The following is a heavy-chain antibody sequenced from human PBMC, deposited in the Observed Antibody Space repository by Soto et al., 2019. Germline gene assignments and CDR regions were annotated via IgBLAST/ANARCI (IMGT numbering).Heavy chain of an antibody. D-gene: IGHD3-10*01. CDR2: ISAYNGNT. J-gene: IGHJ4*02. Sequence: QVQLVQSGAEVKKPGASVKVSCKASGYTFTSYGISWVRQAPGQGLEWMGWISAYNGNTNYAQKLQGRVTMTTDTSTRTAYMELRSLRSDDTAVSYCARVGYYGSGSYWTVFDYWGQGTLVTVSS. CDR3: ARVGYYGSGSYWTVFDY. CDR1: GYTFTSYG. V-gene: IGHV1-18*01.